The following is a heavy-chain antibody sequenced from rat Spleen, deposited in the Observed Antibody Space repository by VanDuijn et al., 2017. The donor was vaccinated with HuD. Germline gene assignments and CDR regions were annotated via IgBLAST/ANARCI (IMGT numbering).Heavy chain of an antibody. CDR2: ISTGGNT. CDR1: GFSLTNNG. CDR3: AREGITTVGYWYFDF. Sequence: QVQLKESGPGLVQPSQTLSLTCTVSGFSLTNNGVSWVRQPPGEGLEWIAAISTGGNTYYNSALKSRLSISRDTSKSQVFLKMNGLQTEDTATYYCAREGITTVGYWYFDFWGPGTMVTVSS. V-gene: IGHV2S12*01. D-gene: IGHD1-1*01. J-gene: IGHJ1*01.